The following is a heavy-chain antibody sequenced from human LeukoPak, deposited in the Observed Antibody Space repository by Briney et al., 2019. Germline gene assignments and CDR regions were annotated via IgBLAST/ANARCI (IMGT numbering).Heavy chain of an antibody. CDR3: AEITYCSSTSCLDAFDI. CDR2: IIPIFGTA. J-gene: IGHJ3*02. D-gene: IGHD2-2*01. Sequence: GASVKVSCKASGGTFSSYAISWVRQAPGQGLEWMGGIIPIFGTANYAQKFQGRVTITADESTSTAYMELSSLRSEDTAVYYCAEITYCSSTSCLDAFDIWGQGTMVTVSS. CDR1: GGTFSSYA. V-gene: IGHV1-69*13.